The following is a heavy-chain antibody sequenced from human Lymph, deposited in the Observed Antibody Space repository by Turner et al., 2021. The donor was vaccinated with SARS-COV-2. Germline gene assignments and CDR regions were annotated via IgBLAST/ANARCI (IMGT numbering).Heavy chain of an antibody. J-gene: IGHJ4*02. CDR2: IRSKAYGVTT. V-gene: IGHV3-49*04. Sequence: EVQLVESGGGLVQPEHSLRLTCTASGFTFGDYAMTWVSQAPGKGLEWVGFIRSKAYGVTTKYAASVKGRFTISRDDSKSIAYLQMNSLKTEDTAVYYCTRVKYCTGGSCFGYHFDYWGQGTLVTVSS. D-gene: IGHD2-15*01. CDR3: TRVKYCTGGSCFGYHFDY. CDR1: GFTFGDYA.